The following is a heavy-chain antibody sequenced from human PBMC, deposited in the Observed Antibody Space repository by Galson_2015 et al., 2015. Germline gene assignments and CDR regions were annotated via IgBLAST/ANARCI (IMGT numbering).Heavy chain of an antibody. Sequence: TMSLTCTVSGGSISSGSYYWSWIRQHAGKGLEWIGRIYTSGSTNYNPSLKSRVTISVDTSKNHFSLKLSSVTAADTAVYYCARAEFSGSFADAFDIWGQGTMVTVSS. J-gene: IGHJ3*02. D-gene: IGHD1-26*01. CDR3: ARAEFSGSFADAFDI. CDR1: GGSISSGSYY. V-gene: IGHV4-61*02. CDR2: IYTSGST.